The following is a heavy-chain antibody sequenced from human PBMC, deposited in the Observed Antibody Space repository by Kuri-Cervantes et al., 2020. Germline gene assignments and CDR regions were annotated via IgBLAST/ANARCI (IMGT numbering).Heavy chain of an antibody. J-gene: IGHJ3*02. CDR1: GYTFSTYG. D-gene: IGHD2-21*02. CDR2: IAAYNNET. V-gene: IGHV1-18*01. CDR3: ARAKGSLKVVVTAIWSVDAFDI. Sequence: ASVKVSCKASGYTFSTYGVSWVRQAPGQGLEWMGWIAAYNNETKYTQKLQGRVTVTIDTSTNTAYMELSSLRSEDTAVYYCARAKGSLKVVVTAIWSVDAFDIWGQGTMVTVSS.